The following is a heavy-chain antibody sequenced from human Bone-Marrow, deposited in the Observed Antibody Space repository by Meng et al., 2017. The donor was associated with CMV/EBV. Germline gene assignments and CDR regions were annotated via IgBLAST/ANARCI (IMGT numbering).Heavy chain of an antibody. J-gene: IGHJ4*02. CDR1: DGSISSSSYY. D-gene: IGHD1-1*01. CDR2: IYYSGSI. CDR3: ASYGYTNYFDY. V-gene: IGHV4-39*07. Sequence: SETLSLTCTVSDGSISSSSYYWGWIRQPPGKGLEWIGSIYYSGSIYYSPSLQSRVTISVDTSKNQFSLKLNSVTAADTAVYYCASYGYTNYFDYWGQGTLVTVSS.